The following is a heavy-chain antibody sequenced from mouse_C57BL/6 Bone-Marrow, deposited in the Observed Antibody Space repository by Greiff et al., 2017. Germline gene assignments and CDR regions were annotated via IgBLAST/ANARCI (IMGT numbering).Heavy chain of an antibody. J-gene: IGHJ4*01. CDR1: GYTFTNYW. V-gene: IGHV1-63*01. CDR2: IYPGGGYT. Sequence: QVQLQQSGAELLRPGTSVKMSCKASGYTFTNYWIGWAKQRPGHGLEWIGDIYPGGGYTNYNEKFKGKATLTADKSSSTAYMQFSSLTSEDSAIYYCARSLYYDFSYAMDYWGQGTSVTVSS. CDR3: ARSLYYDFSYAMDY. D-gene: IGHD2-4*01.